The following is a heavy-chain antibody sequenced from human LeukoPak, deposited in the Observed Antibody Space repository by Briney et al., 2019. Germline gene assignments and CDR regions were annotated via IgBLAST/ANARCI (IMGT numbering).Heavy chain of an antibody. J-gene: IGHJ4*02. CDR3: ARRGYYYDSSGQNNN. CDR2: ISSSSSYI. V-gene: IGHV3-21*01. CDR1: GFTFSSYS. Sequence: GGSLRLSCAASGFTFSSYSMNWVRQAPGKGLEWVSSISSSSSYIDYADSVKGRFTISRDNAKNSLYLQMNSLRAEDTAVYYCARRGYYYDSSGQNNNWGQGTLVTVSS. D-gene: IGHD3-22*01.